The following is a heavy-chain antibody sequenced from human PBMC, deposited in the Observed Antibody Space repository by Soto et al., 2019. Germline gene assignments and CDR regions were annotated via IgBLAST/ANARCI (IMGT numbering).Heavy chain of an antibody. CDR1: GGSISSSSYY. V-gene: IGHV4-39*01. D-gene: IGHD5-18*01. J-gene: IGHJ4*02. CDR2: IYYRGST. Sequence: QLQLQESGPGLVKPSETLSLTCAVSGGSISSSSYYWGWIRQPPGKGLEWIGTIYYRGSTYYNPSHKSRVTISGDTAKNQFSRMLSSVTAADTAVYYCAGLTPDSDGDYWGQGTLVTVAS. CDR3: AGLTPDSDGDY.